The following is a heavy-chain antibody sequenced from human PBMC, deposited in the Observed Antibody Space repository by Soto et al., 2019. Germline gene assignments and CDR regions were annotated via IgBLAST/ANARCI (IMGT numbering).Heavy chain of an antibody. J-gene: IGHJ4*02. CDR2: MSGSGGRT. V-gene: IGHV3-23*01. CDR3: AKQAPKIVVVPAAFDY. CDR1: GFTFSSYV. D-gene: IGHD2-2*01. Sequence: GGSLRLSCAASGFTFSSYVISWVRQAPGKGLEWVSAMSGSGGRTYNADSVKGRFTISRDNSKNTLYLQMNSLRAEDTAVYFCAKQAPKIVVVPAAFDYWGQGTPVTVSS.